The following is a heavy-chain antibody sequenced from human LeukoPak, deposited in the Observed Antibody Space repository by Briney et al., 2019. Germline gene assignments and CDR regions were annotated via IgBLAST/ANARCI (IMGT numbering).Heavy chain of an antibody. J-gene: IGHJ3*02. CDR2: IYPGDSDN. CDR3: AAGWVGYYYDSSGYYGDAFDI. D-gene: IGHD3-22*01. V-gene: IGHV5-51*01. CDR1: GYSFTSYW. Sequence: GESLKISCKGSGYSFTSYWIGWVRQMPGKGLEWMGIIYPGDSDNRYSPPFQGQVTISADKYISTAYLQWSSLKASDTAMYYCAAGWVGYYYDSSGYYGDAFDIWGQGTMVTVSS.